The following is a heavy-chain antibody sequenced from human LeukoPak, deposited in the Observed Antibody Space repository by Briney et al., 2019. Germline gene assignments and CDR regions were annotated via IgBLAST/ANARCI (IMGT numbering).Heavy chain of an antibody. CDR2: ISSSSSTI. D-gene: IGHD2/OR15-2a*01. Sequence: GGSLRLSCAASGFTFSSYSMNWVRQAPGKGLEWVSYISSSSSTIYYADSVKGRFTISRDNSKNTLYLQMNSLRAEDTAVYYCAKDLSRQEGPVDFDLWGRGTLVTVSS. V-gene: IGHV3-48*01. CDR3: AKDLSRQEGPVDFDL. J-gene: IGHJ2*01. CDR1: GFTFSSYS.